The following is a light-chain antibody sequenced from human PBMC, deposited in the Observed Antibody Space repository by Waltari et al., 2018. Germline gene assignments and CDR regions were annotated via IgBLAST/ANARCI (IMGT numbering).Light chain of an antibody. Sequence: DIVMTQSPDSLAVSLGERATLNCKSSQSVLYSSNNKDYLAWYQQKPGQPPKLLIYWASIRESGVPDRFSGSGSGTDFTLTISSLQAEDVAVYYCQQYYSNPQTFGQGTKLEIK. J-gene: IGKJ2*01. CDR3: QQYYSNPQT. CDR2: WAS. V-gene: IGKV4-1*01. CDR1: QSVLYSSNNKDY.